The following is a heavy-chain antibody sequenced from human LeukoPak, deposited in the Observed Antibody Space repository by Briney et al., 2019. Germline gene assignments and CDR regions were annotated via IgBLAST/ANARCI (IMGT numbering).Heavy chain of an antibody. D-gene: IGHD3-9*01. CDR2: IIPIFGTA. Sequence: SVKVSCKASGGTFSSYAISWVRQAPGQGLEWMGGIIPIFGTANYAQKFQGRVTITADESTSTAYMELSSLRSEDTAVYYCARELTEYFDWLLPYNYGMDVWGQGTTVTVSS. V-gene: IGHV1-69*13. CDR3: ARELTEYFDWLLPYNYGMDV. CDR1: GGTFSSYA. J-gene: IGHJ6*02.